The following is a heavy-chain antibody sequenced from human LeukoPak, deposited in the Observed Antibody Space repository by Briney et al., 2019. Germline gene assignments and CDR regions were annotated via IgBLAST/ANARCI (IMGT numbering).Heavy chain of an antibody. V-gene: IGHV3-48*04. D-gene: IGHD1-26*01. Sequence: GGSLRLSCAASGFTLSSYRMNWVRQAPGKGLEWVSYISSSGSTIYYADSVKGRFTISRDNAKNSLYLQMISLRAEDTAVYYCARDSGSYLFDYGGQGTLVTVSS. CDR1: GFTLSSYR. CDR2: ISSSGSTI. CDR3: ARDSGSYLFDY. J-gene: IGHJ4*02.